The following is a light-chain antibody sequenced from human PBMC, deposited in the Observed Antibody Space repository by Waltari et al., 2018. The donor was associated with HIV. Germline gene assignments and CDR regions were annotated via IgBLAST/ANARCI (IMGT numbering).Light chain of an antibody. V-gene: IGKV1-5*03. CDR3: QQYSSDFYT. J-gene: IGKJ2*01. Sequence: DIQMTQSPSTLSASVGERVTITCRASQDIANWLAWYQQKSGKAPKLLIYKTSNLESGVPSRFSGSASGTGFTLTIDSLQPDDFATYYCQQYSSDFYTFGQGTKLEIK. CDR2: KTS. CDR1: QDIANW.